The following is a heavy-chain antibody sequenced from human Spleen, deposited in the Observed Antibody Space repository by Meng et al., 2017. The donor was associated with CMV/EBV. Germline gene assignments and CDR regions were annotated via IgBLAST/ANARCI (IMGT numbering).Heavy chain of an antibody. CDR1: GFTFSSYA. CDR3: AREGIAAAGTFDP. J-gene: IGHJ5*02. D-gene: IGHD6-13*01. Sequence: QVQLVESGGGVVQPGRSLRLSCAASGFTFSSYAMHWVRQAPGKGLEWVAVISYDGSNKYYADSVKGRFTISRDNSKNTLYLQMNSLRAEDTAVYYCAREGIAAAGTFDPWGQGTLVTVAS. CDR2: ISYDGSNK. V-gene: IGHV3-30-3*01.